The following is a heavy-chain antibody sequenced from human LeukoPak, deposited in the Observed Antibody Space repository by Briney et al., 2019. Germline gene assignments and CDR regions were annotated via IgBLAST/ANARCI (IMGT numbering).Heavy chain of an antibody. CDR1: GFTFSDYA. J-gene: IGHJ6*03. CDR2: IRSKAYGGTT. Sequence: GGSLRLSCTAAGFTFSDYAMSWVRQAPGKGLEWVGFIRSKAYGGTTEYAASVKGRFTISRDDSKSIAYLQMNSLKTEDTAVYYCTRGAVLRFLEWPYYYMDVWGKGTTVTVSS. D-gene: IGHD3-3*01. CDR3: TRGAVLRFLEWPYYYMDV. V-gene: IGHV3-49*04.